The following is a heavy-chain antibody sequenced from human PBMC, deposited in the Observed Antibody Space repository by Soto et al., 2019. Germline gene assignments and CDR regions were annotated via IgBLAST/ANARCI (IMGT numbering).Heavy chain of an antibody. CDR1: GFTFNNFV. Sequence: SCAASGFTFNNFVMSWVRHIPGKGLDWVSGITGSGGRAYYADSVKGRFTISRDNSRNTVYLQMSRLGAADTAMYHCAVHLGQNYYTMDVWGQGTTVTVSS. CDR3: AVHLGQNYYTMDV. CDR2: ITGSGGRA. V-gene: IGHV3-23*01. J-gene: IGHJ6*02.